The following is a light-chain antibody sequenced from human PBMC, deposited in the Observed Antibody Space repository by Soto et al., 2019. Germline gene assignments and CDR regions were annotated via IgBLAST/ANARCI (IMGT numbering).Light chain of an antibody. V-gene: IGLV2-14*01. J-gene: IGLJ2*01. CDR1: SSDVGGYNY. Sequence: QSVLTQPASVSGSHGQSITISCTGTSSDVGGYNYVSWYQQHPGKAPKLMIYDVSNRPSGVSNRFSGSKSGNTASLTISGLQAEDEADYYCSSYTSSSTFFGGGTKLTVL. CDR2: DVS. CDR3: SSYTSSSTF.